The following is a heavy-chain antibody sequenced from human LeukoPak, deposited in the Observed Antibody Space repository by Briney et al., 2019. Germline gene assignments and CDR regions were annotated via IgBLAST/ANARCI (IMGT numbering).Heavy chain of an antibody. Sequence: GASVKVSCKASGGTFSSYAISWVRQAPGQGLEWMGGIIPIFGTANYAQKFQGRVTITADKSTSTAYMELSSLRSEDTAVYYCARVLAVATTDAFDIWGQGTMVTVSS. CDR2: IIPIFGTA. CDR1: GGTFSSYA. J-gene: IGHJ3*02. CDR3: ARVLAVATTDAFDI. D-gene: IGHD5-24*01. V-gene: IGHV1-69*06.